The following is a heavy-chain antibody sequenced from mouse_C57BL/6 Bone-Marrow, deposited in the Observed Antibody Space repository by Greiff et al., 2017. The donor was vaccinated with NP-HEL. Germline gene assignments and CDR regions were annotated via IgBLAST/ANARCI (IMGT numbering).Heavy chain of an antibody. D-gene: IGHD4-1*01. V-gene: IGHV2-4*01. CDR2: IWSGGST. CDR1: GFSLTSYG. CDR3: AKNYRTGTLFFDY. Sequence: QVQLKESGPGLVQPSQSLSITCTVSGFSLTSYGVHWVRQPPGKGLEWLGVIWSGGSTDYTAAFISRLSISKDNSKSQVFFKMNSLQADDTAIYYCAKNYRTGTLFFDYWGQGTTLTVSS. J-gene: IGHJ2*01.